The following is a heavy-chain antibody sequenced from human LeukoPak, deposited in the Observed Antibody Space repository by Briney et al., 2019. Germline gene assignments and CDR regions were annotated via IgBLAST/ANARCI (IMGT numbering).Heavy chain of an antibody. Sequence: SETLSLTCTVSGGSINSYYWSWIRQPPGKGLEWIGSIYYSGSTYYNPSLKSRVTISIDTSKNQFSLKLSSVTAADTAVYYCGGDYYRWYFDLRGRGTLVTVSS. V-gene: IGHV4-59*04. CDR1: GGSINSYY. CDR2: IYYSGST. D-gene: IGHD1-26*01. CDR3: GGDYYRWYFDL. J-gene: IGHJ2*01.